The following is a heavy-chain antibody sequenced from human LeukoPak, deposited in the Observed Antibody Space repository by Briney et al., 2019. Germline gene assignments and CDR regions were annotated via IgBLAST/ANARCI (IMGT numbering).Heavy chain of an antibody. J-gene: IGHJ6*02. D-gene: IGHD5-18*01. Sequence: HAGGSLRLSCTTSGFTFGDHAMSWVRQAPGKGLEWVGFIRSKGYGWTTEYAASVKGRLAISRDDSKSIAYLQMNSLKTEDTAVYYCTRGPTQQWVYYGMDVWGQGTTVIVSS. CDR3: TRGPTQQWVYYGMDV. CDR1: GFTFGDHA. CDR2: IRSKGYGWTT. V-gene: IGHV3-49*04.